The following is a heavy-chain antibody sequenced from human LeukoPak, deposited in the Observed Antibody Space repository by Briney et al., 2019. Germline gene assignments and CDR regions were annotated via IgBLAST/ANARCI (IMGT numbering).Heavy chain of an antibody. CDR2: IKSKTDGGTT. CDR3: AKVSTDPRSPYYYYYYMDV. D-gene: IGHD3-3*02. CDR1: GFTLRHAC. J-gene: IGHJ6*03. Sequence: GGSLRLSRAASGFTLRHACMSWVRQAPGKGLEGVVRIKSKTDGGTTDYAAPVKGRFTISRDDSKNTLYLQMNSLKTEDTAVYYCAKVSTDPRSPYYYYYYMDVWGKGTTVTISS. V-gene: IGHV3-15*01.